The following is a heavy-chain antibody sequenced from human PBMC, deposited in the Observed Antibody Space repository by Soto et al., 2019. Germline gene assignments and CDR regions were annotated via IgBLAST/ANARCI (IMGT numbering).Heavy chain of an antibody. CDR3: VVGRRVFDI. Sequence: DVQLVESGGGLVQPGGSLRLSCSASGFSFSGDAVHWVRQAPGKGLKYLSGLSTNGRTTYYTDSVKGRFTISRDNSKNTLYLQMRSLRAEDTAVYYCVVGRRVFDIWGQGTMVTISS. D-gene: IGHD3-16*01. J-gene: IGHJ3*02. CDR1: GFSFSGDA. V-gene: IGHV3-64D*08. CDR2: LSTNGRTT.